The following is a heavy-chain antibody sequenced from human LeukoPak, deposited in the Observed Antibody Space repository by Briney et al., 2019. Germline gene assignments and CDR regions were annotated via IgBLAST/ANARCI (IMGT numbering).Heavy chain of an antibody. D-gene: IGHD6-13*01. V-gene: IGHV3-33*01. CDR3: APESLGELGD. J-gene: IGHJ4*02. CDR2: IWYDGSNK. CDR1: GFTFSSYG. Sequence: GGSLRLSCAVSGFTFSSYGMHWVRQAPGKGLEWVAVIWYDGSNKYYADSVKGRFTISRDNSKNTLYLQMNSLRAEDTAVYYCAPESLGELGDWGQGTLVTVSS.